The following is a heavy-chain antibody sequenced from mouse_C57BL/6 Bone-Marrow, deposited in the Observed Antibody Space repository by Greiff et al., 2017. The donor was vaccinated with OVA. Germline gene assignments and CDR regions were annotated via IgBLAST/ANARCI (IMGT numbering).Heavy chain of an antibody. CDR2: IYPGDGDT. Sequence: VQLKQSGPELVKPGASVKISCKASGYAFSSSWMNWVKQRPGKGLEWIGRIYPGDGDTNYNGKFKGKATLTADKSSSTAYMQLSSLTSEDSAVYFCARGEGPWYFDVWGTGTTVTVSS. V-gene: IGHV1-82*01. CDR1: GYAFSSSW. CDR3: ARGEGPWYFDV. J-gene: IGHJ1*03. D-gene: IGHD3-3*01.